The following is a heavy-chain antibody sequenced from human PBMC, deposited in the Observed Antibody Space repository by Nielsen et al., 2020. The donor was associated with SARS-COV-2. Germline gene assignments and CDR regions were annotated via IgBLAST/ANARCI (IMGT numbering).Heavy chain of an antibody. CDR2: ISGSGGST. V-gene: IGHV3-23*01. D-gene: IGHD3-10*01. J-gene: IGHJ4*02. Sequence: GGSLRLSCAASGFTFSSYAMSWVRQAPGTGLEWVSAISGSGGSTYYADSVKGRFTSSRDNSKNTLYLQMNSLRAEDTAVYYCAKDGAYYYGSGSYLTKRFDYWGQGTLVTVSS. CDR3: AKDGAYYYGSGSYLTKRFDY. CDR1: GFTFSSYA.